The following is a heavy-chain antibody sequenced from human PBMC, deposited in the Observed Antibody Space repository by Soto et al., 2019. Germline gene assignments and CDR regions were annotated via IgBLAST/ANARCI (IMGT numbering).Heavy chain of an antibody. CDR2: ISGSGGST. CDR1: GFTFSSYA. Sequence: GESLKISCAASGFTFSSYAMSWVRQAPGKGLEWVSAISGSGGSTYYADSVKGRFTISRDNSKNTLYLQMNSLRAEDTAVYYCAKDALRYFDWLNNWFDPWGQGTLVTVSS. V-gene: IGHV3-23*01. J-gene: IGHJ5*02. CDR3: AKDALRYFDWLNNWFDP. D-gene: IGHD3-9*01.